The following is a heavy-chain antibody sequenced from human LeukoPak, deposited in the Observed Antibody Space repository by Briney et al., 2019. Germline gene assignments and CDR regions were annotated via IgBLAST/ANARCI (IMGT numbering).Heavy chain of an antibody. CDR1: GFTFSSSA. CDR2: ISNNGGYT. J-gene: IGHJ4*02. V-gene: IGHV3-23*01. CDR3: ASVGVAGTGPSFDY. D-gene: IGHD6-19*01. Sequence: GGSLRLSCAASGFTFSSSAMSWVRQAPGKGLEWVSAISNNGGYTYYADSVQGRFTISRDNSKSTLCLQMNSLRAEDTAVYYCASVGVAGTGPSFDYWGQGTLVTVSS.